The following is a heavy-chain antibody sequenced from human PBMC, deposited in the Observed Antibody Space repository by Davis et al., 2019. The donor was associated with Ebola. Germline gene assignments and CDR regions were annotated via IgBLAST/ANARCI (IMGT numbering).Heavy chain of an antibody. J-gene: IGHJ4*02. CDR2: INSDGSST. CDR1: GFTFSSYW. V-gene: IGHV3-74*01. CDR3: ARAGLSLTTVTLEY. D-gene: IGHD4-17*01. Sequence: PGGSLRPSCPASGFTFSSYWMHWVRQAPGKGLVWVSRINSDGSSTSYATSVKGRFTISRDNAKNTLYLQMNSLRAEDTAVYYCARAGLSLTTVTLEYWGQGTLVTVSS.